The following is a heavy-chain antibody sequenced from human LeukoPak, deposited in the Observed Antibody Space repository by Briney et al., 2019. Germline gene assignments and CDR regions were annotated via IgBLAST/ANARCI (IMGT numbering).Heavy chain of an antibody. V-gene: IGHV2-5*01. CDR2: LYWNDDK. D-gene: IGHD3-22*01. CDR3: AHRHDSSGYYYDLYYFDY. CDR1: GVSLRTSGVG. J-gene: IGHJ4*02. Sequence: GAGPTLVKPTQTLTLTFPFSGVSLRTSGVGVGWIRQPPGKALGWLALLYWNDDKRYSPSLKSRLTITKDTSKNQVVLTTTNMDPVDTATYYCAHRHDSSGYYYDLYYFDYWGQGTLVTVSS.